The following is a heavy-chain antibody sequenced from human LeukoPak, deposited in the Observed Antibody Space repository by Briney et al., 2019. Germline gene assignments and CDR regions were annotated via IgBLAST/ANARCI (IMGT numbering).Heavy chain of an antibody. Sequence: GGSLRLSCAASGFTFSRYGMHWVRQAPGKGLEWVAFIRNDGSDKYYADSVKGRFTISRDNSKNTLYLQMNSLRAEDTAVYYRAKDFLGGYFGYFDYWGQGTLVTVSS. CDR1: GFTFSRYG. D-gene: IGHD3-3*01. CDR3: AKDFLGGYFGYFDY. J-gene: IGHJ4*02. CDR2: IRNDGSDK. V-gene: IGHV3-30*02.